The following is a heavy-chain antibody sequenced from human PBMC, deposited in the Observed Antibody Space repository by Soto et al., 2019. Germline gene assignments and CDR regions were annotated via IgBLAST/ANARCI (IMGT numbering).Heavy chain of an antibody. V-gene: IGHV3-48*02. CDR3: ARRRELRYYYYGMDV. J-gene: IGHJ6*02. Sequence: EVPLVESGGGLVQPGGSLRLSCAASGFTFSSYSMNWVRQAPGKGLEWVSYISSSSSTIYYADSVKGRFTISRDNAKNSLYLQMNSLRDEDTAVYYCARRRELRYYYYGMDVWGQGTTVTVSS. CDR1: GFTFSSYS. D-gene: IGHD1-26*01. CDR2: ISSSSSTI.